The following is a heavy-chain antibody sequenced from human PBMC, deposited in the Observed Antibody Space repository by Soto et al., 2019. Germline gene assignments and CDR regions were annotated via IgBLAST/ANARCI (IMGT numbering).Heavy chain of an antibody. J-gene: IGHJ5*02. V-gene: IGHV4-30-2*03. CDR2: IYHSGST. Sequence: ASETLSLTCAVSGGSISSGCYSWSWIRQPPGKGLEWIGYIYHSGSTYYNPSLKSRVTISVDTSKNQFSLKLSSVTAADTAVYYCARQYIVVVVAAINWFDPWGQGTLVTVSS. CDR3: ARQYIVVVVAAINWFDP. CDR1: GGSISSGCYS. D-gene: IGHD2-15*01.